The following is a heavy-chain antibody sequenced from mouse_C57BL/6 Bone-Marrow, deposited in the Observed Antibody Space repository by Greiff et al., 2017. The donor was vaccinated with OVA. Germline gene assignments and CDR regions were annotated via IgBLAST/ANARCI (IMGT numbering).Heavy chain of an antibody. D-gene: IGHD1-1*01. CDR3: AHTVVATHWYFDV. J-gene: IGHJ1*03. CDR1: GFTFSSYG. V-gene: IGHV5-6*01. CDR2: ISSGGSYT. Sequence: VQLKESGGDLVNPGGSLKLSCAASGFTFSSYGMSWVRQTPDKRLEWVATISSGGSYTYYPDSVKGRFTISRDNAKNTLYLQMSSLKSEDTAMYYCAHTVVATHWYFDVWGTGTTVTVSS.